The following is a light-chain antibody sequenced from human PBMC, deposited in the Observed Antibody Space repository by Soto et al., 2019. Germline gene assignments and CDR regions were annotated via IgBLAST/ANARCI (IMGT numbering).Light chain of an antibody. Sequence: DIQMTQSPSSLSASVGDSVTITCRASQNIFSILGWYQHKPGKAPELLIYGASSLRSGAASRFSGRGSGTDFALTISTLQPEDSATFYRQPSYSVPHTFGQGTKLEIK. CDR3: QPSYSVPHT. CDR1: QNIFSI. CDR2: GAS. J-gene: IGKJ2*01. V-gene: IGKV1-39*01.